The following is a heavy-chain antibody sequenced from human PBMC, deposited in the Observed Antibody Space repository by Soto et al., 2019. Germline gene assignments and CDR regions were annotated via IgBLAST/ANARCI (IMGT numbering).Heavy chain of an antibody. CDR3: VKVEGCSSTSCYGNFDY. J-gene: IGHJ4*02. Sequence: GGSLRLSCAASGFTFSSYSMNWVRQAPGKGLEWVSSINSSSSYIYYADSVKGRFTISRDNAKNSLYLQMNSLRAEDMAVYYCVKVEGCSSTSCYGNFDYRGQGTLVTVSS. D-gene: IGHD2-2*01. CDR2: INSSSSYI. V-gene: IGHV3-21*01. CDR1: GFTFSSYS.